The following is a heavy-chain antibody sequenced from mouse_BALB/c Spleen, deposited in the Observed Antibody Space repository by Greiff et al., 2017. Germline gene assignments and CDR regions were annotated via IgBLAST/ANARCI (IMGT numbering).Heavy chain of an antibody. CDR2: INPGSGGT. Sequence: QVQLQQSGAELVRPGTSVKVSCKASGYAFTNYLIEWVKQRPGQGLEWIGVINPGSGGTNYNEKFKGKATLTADKSSSTAYMQLSSLTSDDSAVYFGARRGLFDYWGQGTTLTVSS. D-gene: IGHD3-1*01. J-gene: IGHJ2*01. CDR3: ARRGLFDY. V-gene: IGHV1-54*03. CDR1: GYAFTNYL.